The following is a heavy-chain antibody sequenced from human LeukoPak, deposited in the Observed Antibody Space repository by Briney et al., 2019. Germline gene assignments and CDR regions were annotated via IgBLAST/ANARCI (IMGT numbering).Heavy chain of an antibody. CDR3: ARGVPDYGDYDY. D-gene: IGHD4-17*01. CDR2: INHSGST. Sequence: SETLSLTCAVYGGSFSGYYWSWIRQPPGKGLEWLGEINHSGSTNYNPSLKSRVTISVDTSKNQFSLKLSSVAAADTAVYYCARGVPDYGDYDYWGQGTLVTVSS. V-gene: IGHV4-34*01. J-gene: IGHJ4*02. CDR1: GGSFSGYY.